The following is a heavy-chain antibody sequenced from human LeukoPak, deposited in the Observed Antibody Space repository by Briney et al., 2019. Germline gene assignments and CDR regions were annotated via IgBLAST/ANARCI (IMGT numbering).Heavy chain of an antibody. D-gene: IGHD4-17*01. Sequence: GGPLRLSCAASGFTFSAYAVIWVRQAPGKGLEWVSAISASGDYTHYADSVKGRFDISRDNSKNTVYLQMSSLRAEDAALYYCAKDPNGDYVGAFDSWGQGTTVIVSS. CDR2: ISASGDYT. CDR3: AKDPNGDYVGAFDS. V-gene: IGHV3-23*01. J-gene: IGHJ3*02. CDR1: GFTFSAYA.